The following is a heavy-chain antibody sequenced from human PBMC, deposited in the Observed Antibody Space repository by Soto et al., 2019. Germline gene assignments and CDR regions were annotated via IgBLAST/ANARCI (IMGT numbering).Heavy chain of an antibody. V-gene: IGHV1-18*01. CDR1: GYTFTSYG. D-gene: IGHD1-1*01. J-gene: IGHJ4*02. Sequence: QVHLVQSGAEVKKPGASVKVSCKASGYTFTSYGITWVRQAPGQGLEWMGWISAHNGNTDYAQKLQGRVIVTRDTSTSTAYRELRGLGSDDTAVYYCARGRYGDYWGQGALVTVSS. CDR2: ISAHNGNT. CDR3: ARGRYGDY.